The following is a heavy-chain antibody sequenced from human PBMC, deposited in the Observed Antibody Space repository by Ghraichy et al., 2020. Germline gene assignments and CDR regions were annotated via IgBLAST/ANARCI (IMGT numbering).Heavy chain of an antibody. D-gene: IGHD4/OR15-4a*01. CDR1: GFTFSTYA. V-gene: IGHV3-23*01. J-gene: IGHJ3*02. Sequence: GGSLRLSCAASGFTFSTYAMSWVRQAPGKGLEWVSGISGSGDSTYYADSVKGRFTVSRDNSKNTLFLQMNSLRVEDTAVYYCAKSSPGALCCNDFGIWGQGTLVAVSS. CDR2: ISGSGDST. CDR3: AKSSPGALCCNDFGI.